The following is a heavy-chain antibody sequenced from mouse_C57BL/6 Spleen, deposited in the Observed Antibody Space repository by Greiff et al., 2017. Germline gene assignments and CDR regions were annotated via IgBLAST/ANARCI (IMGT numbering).Heavy chain of an antibody. CDR3: ARFPSPKGWYFDV. J-gene: IGHJ1*03. Sequence: QVQLQQSGAELVKPGASVKISCKASGYAFSSYWMNWVKQRPGKGLEWIGQIYPGDGDTNYNGKFKGKATLTADKSSSTAYMQLSSLTSEDSAVYFCARFPSPKGWYFDVWGTGTTVTVSS. CDR1: GYAFSSYW. V-gene: IGHV1-80*01. CDR2: IYPGDGDT.